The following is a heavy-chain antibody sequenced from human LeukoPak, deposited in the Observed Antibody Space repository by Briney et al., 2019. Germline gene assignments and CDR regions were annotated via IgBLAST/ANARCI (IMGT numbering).Heavy chain of an antibody. J-gene: IGHJ4*02. D-gene: IGHD4-17*01. Sequence: GGSLRLSCASSGFTFSSYAMSWVRQAPGKGLEWVANIGQDGSEKYSVDSVKGRFAISRDNAKNSMYLQMNSLRAEDTAVYYCARVSGDYGGAFDYLGQGTLVTVSS. V-gene: IGHV3-7*05. CDR2: IGQDGSEK. CDR3: ARVSGDYGGAFDY. CDR1: GFTFSSYA.